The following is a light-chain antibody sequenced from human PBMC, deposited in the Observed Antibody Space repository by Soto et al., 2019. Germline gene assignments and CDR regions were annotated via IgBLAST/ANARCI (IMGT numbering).Light chain of an antibody. J-gene: IGKJ1*01. CDR2: KAS. V-gene: IGKV1-5*03. CDR1: QSISTW. CDR3: QKYNDSWRT. Sequence: DIQMTQSPSTLSASVGDRVTITCRASQSISTWLAWYQQKPGRAPNLLIYKASSLESGVPSRFSGSGSGTEFTLTINSLQPDDFATYYCQKYNDSWRTFGQGTKVEMK.